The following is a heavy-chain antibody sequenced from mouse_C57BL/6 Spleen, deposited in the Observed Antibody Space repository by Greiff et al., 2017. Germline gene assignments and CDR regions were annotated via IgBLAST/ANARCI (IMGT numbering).Heavy chain of an antibody. CDR3: ARSLPGRSQAGGFDV. V-gene: IGHV1-36*01. CDR2: VYPYNGGT. CDR1: GFTFTDYY. D-gene: IGHD3-2*02. Sequence: EVQLQQSGPVLVKPGPSVKISCKASGFTFTDYYMHWVKQSHGKSLEWIGLVYPYNGGTSYNQKFKGKATLTVDTSSSTAYMGLNSLTSEDSAVYYLARSLPGRSQAGGFDVRGTGTTVTVSS. J-gene: IGHJ1*03.